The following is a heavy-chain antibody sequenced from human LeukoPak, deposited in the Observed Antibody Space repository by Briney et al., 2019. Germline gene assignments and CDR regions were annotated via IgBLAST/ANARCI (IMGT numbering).Heavy chain of an antibody. J-gene: IGHJ5*02. V-gene: IGHV4-59*01. CDR3: ARGQYYYDSSGYYDSARWFDP. CDR2: IYYSGST. Sequence: SETLSLTCTVSGGSISSYYWSWIRQPPGKGLEWIGYIYYSGSTNYNPSLKSRVTISVDTSKNQFSLKLSSVTAADTAVYYCARGQYYYDSSGYYDSARWFDPWGQGTLVTVSS. CDR1: GGSISSYY. D-gene: IGHD3-22*01.